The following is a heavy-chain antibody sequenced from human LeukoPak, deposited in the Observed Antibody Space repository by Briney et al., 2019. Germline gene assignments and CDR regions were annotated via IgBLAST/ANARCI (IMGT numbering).Heavy chain of an antibody. J-gene: IGHJ4*02. Sequence: ASVKVSCKASGYTFTSYDINWVRQATGQGLEWMGWINPNSGNTGHAQQFQGGVTISRDTSISTVYMELSSLRSEDTAVYYCARVDGSPDYWGQGTLVTVSS. V-gene: IGHV1-8*01. CDR3: ARVDGSPDY. CDR1: GYTFTSYD. CDR2: INPNSGNT. D-gene: IGHD2-15*01.